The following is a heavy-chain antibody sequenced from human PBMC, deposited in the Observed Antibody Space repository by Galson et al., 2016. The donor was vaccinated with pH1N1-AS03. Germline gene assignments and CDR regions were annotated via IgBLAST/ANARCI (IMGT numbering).Heavy chain of an antibody. D-gene: IGHD3-10*01. CDR1: GFTLSNYW. Sequence: SLRLSCAASGFTLSNYWMHWVRQAPGKGLVWVSRINSDGSYIYYADSVKGRFTISRDNAKNSLYLQMNSLRDEDMAVYYCARTVRGVIGGMDVWGQGTTVTVSS. V-gene: IGHV3-74*01. J-gene: IGHJ6*02. CDR2: INSDGSYI. CDR3: ARTVRGVIGGMDV.